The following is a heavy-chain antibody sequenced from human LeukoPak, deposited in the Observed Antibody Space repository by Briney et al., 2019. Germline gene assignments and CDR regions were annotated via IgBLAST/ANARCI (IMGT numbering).Heavy chain of an antibody. J-gene: IGHJ4*02. CDR2: ISSSSSYT. Sequence: GGSLRLSCAASGFTFSDYYMSWIRQARGKGLEWVSYISSSSSYTNYADSVKGRFTISRDNAKNSLYLQMNSLRAEDTAVYYCAREWMWDVVPVDYWGQGTLVTVSS. CDR1: GFTFSDYY. V-gene: IGHV3-11*06. CDR3: AREWMWDVVPVDY. D-gene: IGHD2-2*01.